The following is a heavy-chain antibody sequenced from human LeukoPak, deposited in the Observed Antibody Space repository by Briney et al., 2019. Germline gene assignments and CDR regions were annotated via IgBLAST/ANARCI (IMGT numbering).Heavy chain of an antibody. CDR1: GFTASTNH. V-gene: IGHV3-53*01. Sequence: GGSLRLSCAASGFTASTNHLSWVRQAPGKGLEWVSVIYSGGTTYYADSVKGRFTVSRDNSKNMLYLQMDSLRVEDTAVFFCARKAAMVPSLDYWGQGTLVTVSS. D-gene: IGHD5-18*01. CDR2: IYSGGTT. CDR3: ARKAAMVPSLDY. J-gene: IGHJ4*02.